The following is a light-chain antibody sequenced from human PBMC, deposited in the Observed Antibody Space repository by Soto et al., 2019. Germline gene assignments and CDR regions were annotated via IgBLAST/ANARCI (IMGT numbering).Light chain of an antibody. V-gene: IGKV3-11*01. J-gene: IGKJ3*01. Sequence: EIVLTQSPATLSLSPGERATLSCRASQSVSSYLAWYQQKPGQAPRLLMYDASNRATGIPARFSGSGSGTDFTLTISSLEPEDFAVYYCQQRFNWPRTFGPGTKVDI. CDR2: DAS. CDR1: QSVSSY. CDR3: QQRFNWPRT.